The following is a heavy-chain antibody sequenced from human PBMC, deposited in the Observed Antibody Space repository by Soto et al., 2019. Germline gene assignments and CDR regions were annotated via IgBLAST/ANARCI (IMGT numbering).Heavy chain of an antibody. Sequence: XLCVRRTGVAGGIGCSGESRSFVGRAPGKGLEWVSGFRAGGDDGTTYYADSVKGRFTISRDNSKNTLFLQMNSLRAEDTAIYHCAKKVNSGSGRQYYDYFGQRTRVTVPS. V-gene: IGHV3-23*01. CDR3: AKKVNSGSGRQYYDY. D-gene: IGHD3-10*01. CDR1: GIGCSGES. J-gene: IGHJ4*02. CDR2: FRAGGDDGTT.